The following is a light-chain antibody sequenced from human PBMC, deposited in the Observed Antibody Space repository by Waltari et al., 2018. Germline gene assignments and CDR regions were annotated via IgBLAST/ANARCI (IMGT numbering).Light chain of an antibody. Sequence: QSVLTQPPSASGTPGQRVTISCSGSSSTIGSNTVNWYQQLPGTAPKLRIYSNNQRPSGVPDRYSGSKAGTSASLAISGLQSEDEADYYCAAWDDSLNVVVFGGGTKLTVL. CDR1: SSTIGSNT. CDR2: SNN. V-gene: IGLV1-44*01. CDR3: AAWDDSLNVVV. J-gene: IGLJ2*01.